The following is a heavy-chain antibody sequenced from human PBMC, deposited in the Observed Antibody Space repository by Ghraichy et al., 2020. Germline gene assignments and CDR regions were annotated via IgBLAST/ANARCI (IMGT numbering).Heavy chain of an antibody. CDR1: GYSFTSYW. Sequence: GESPNISCKGSGYSFTSYWIGWVRQVPGKGLEWMGIIYPGDSDTRYSPSFQGQVTISADKSISTAYLQWSSLKASDTAMYYCARQGQWLTYYYYGMDVWGQGTTVTVSS. CDR2: IYPGDSDT. J-gene: IGHJ6*02. D-gene: IGHD6-19*01. CDR3: ARQGQWLTYYYYGMDV. V-gene: IGHV5-51*01.